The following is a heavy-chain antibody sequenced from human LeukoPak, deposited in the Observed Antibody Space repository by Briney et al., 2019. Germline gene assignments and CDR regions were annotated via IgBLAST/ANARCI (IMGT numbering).Heavy chain of an antibody. CDR3: ARGSGSYARFDY. D-gene: IGHD1-26*01. Sequence: GGSLRLSCAASGFTFSSYGMHWVRQAPGKGLEWVAVIWYDGSNKYYADSVKGRFTISRDNSKNTLYLQMNSLRAGDTAVYYCARGSGSYARFDYWGQGTLVTVSS. CDR1: GFTFSSYG. J-gene: IGHJ4*02. V-gene: IGHV3-33*01. CDR2: IWYDGSNK.